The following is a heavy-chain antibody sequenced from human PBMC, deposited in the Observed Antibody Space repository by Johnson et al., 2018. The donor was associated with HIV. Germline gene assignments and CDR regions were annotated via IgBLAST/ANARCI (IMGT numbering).Heavy chain of an antibody. CDR3: ANEVYAFDI. D-gene: IGHD2-8*01. CDR2: IRYDGSNK. Sequence: QVQLVESGGGVVQPGTSLRLSCAASGFTFDDFGMNWVRQAPGKGLEWVAFIRYDGSNKYYEDSVKGRFTISRDNSKNTLYLQMNSLRAEDTAVYYCANEVYAFDIWGQGTMVTVSS. J-gene: IGHJ3*02. V-gene: IGHV3-30*02. CDR1: GFTFDDFG.